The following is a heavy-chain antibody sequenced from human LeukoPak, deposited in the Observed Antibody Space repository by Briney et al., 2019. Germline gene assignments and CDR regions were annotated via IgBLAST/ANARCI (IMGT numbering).Heavy chain of an antibody. J-gene: IGHJ4*02. V-gene: IGHV4-59*08. Sequence: SETLSLTCTVSGGSISSYYWSWIRQPPGKGLEWIGYLYSSGSANYNPSLKSRVTMSVDTSKNQFSLQLTSVTAADTAVYYCAGRKDTAMAYDSWGRGTLVTVSS. CDR3: AGRKDTAMAYDS. CDR2: LYSSGSA. D-gene: IGHD5-18*01. CDR1: GGSISSYY.